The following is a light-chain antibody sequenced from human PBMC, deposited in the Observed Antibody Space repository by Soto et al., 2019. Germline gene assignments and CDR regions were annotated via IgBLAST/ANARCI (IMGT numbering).Light chain of an antibody. CDR3: QQYHTTPQT. CDR1: QSVLYSSNNKNY. V-gene: IGKV4-1*01. CDR2: WAS. J-gene: IGKJ1*01. Sequence: DIVMTQSPDSLAVSLGERATINCKSSQSVLYSSNNKNYLAWYQQKPVQPPKLLFSWASTRETGVPDRFSGSGSGADFTLTISSLQAEDVAVYYCQQYHTTPQTFGQGTKVEIK.